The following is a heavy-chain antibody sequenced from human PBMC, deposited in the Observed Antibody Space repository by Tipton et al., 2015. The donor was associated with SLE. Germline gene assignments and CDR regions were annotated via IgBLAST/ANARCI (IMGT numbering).Heavy chain of an antibody. Sequence: SLRLSCAASGFTFSSSWMHWVRQAPGKGLVRVSRIVRDESTTTYADSVKGRFTISRDNAKNTPYLQMNSLRAEDTAVYYCARESQLLYYKGFDIWGQGTTVTVSS. CDR2: IVRDESTT. D-gene: IGHD2-2*01. CDR3: ARESQLLYYKGFDI. V-gene: IGHV3-74*01. J-gene: IGHJ3*02. CDR1: GFTFSSSW.